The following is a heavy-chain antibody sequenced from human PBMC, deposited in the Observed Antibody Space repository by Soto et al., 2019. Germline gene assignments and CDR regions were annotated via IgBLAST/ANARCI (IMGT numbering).Heavy chain of an antibody. CDR3: ARDTSIAAAGTITLPYDY. Sequence: QVQLVQSGAEVKKPGASVKVSCKASGYTFTSYYMHWVRQAPGQGLEWMGIINPSGGSTSYAQKFQGRVTMTRDTSTSTVYMELSSLGSEDTAVYYCARDTSIAAAGTITLPYDYWGQGTLVTVSS. CDR1: GYTFTSYY. CDR2: INPSGGST. J-gene: IGHJ4*02. V-gene: IGHV1-46*03. D-gene: IGHD6-13*01.